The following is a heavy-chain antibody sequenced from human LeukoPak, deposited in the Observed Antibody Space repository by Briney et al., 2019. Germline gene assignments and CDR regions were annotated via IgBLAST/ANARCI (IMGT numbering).Heavy chain of an antibody. J-gene: IGHJ4*02. CDR1: GFTFSSYG. D-gene: IGHD4-23*01. Sequence: GGSLRLSCAASGFTFSSYGMHWVRQAPGKGLEWEAVISYDGSNKYYADSVKGRFTISRDNSKNTLYLQMNSLRAEDTAVYYCAKDRTYGGNSQMGVDYWGQGTLVTVSS. CDR2: ISYDGSNK. V-gene: IGHV3-30*18. CDR3: AKDRTYGGNSQMGVDY.